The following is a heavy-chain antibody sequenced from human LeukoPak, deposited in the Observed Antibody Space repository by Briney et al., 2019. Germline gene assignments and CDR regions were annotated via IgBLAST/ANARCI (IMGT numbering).Heavy chain of an antibody. CDR1: GGSISSSSYY. J-gene: IGHJ4*02. V-gene: IGHV4-39*07. CDR3: ARAGLLMGVDY. CDR2: IYYSGST. D-gene: IGHD2-8*01. Sequence: PSETLSLTCTVSGGSISSSSYYWGWIRQPPGKGLEWIGSIYYSGSTYYNPSLKSRVTISVDTSKNQFSLKLSSVTAADTAVYYCARAGLLMGVDYWGQGTLVTVSS.